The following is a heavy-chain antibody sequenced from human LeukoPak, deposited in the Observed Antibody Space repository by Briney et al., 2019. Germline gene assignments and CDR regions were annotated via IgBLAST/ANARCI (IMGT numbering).Heavy chain of an antibody. CDR3: ARSPPRGDYSGSASHYNR. D-gene: IGHD3-10*01. Sequence: SETLSLTCAVPGGSFTAYYWIWIRQPPGKGLEWIGEINHSGSANYNPSLKSRVTISVDTSKNQFSLRLRSVTAADTAVYFCARSPPRGDYSGSASHYNRWGPGTLVTVSS. CDR2: INHSGSA. CDR1: GGSFTAYY. V-gene: IGHV4-34*01. J-gene: IGHJ4*02.